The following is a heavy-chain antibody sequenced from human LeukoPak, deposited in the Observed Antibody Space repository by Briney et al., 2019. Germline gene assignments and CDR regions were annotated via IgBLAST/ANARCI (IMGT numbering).Heavy chain of an antibody. J-gene: IGHJ5*02. V-gene: IGHV4-38-2*02. CDR1: GYSISSGSC. D-gene: IGHD1-26*01. Sequence: SETLSLTCTVSGYSISSGSCWGWIRQPPGEGLDWIGSIYYSGNTYYNPSLKSRVTISVDTSKNQFSLKLSSVTAADTAVYYCARRDATRDGFDPWGQGTLVTVSS. CDR3: ARRDATRDGFDP. CDR2: IYYSGNT.